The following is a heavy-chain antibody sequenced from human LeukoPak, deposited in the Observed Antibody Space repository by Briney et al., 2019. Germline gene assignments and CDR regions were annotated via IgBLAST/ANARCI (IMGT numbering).Heavy chain of an antibody. Sequence: ASVKVSCKASGYTFTGYYMHWVRQAPGQGLEWMGWINPNSGGANYAQKFQGRVTMTRDTSISTAYMELSRPRSDDTAVYYCARVRYYDFWSGSYDAFDIWGQGTMVIVSS. CDR3: ARVRYYDFWSGSYDAFDI. D-gene: IGHD3-3*01. CDR2: INPNSGGA. CDR1: GYTFTGYY. V-gene: IGHV1-2*02. J-gene: IGHJ3*02.